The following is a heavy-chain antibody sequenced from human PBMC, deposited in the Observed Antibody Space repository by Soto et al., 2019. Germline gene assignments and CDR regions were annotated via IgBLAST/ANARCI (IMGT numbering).Heavy chain of an antibody. J-gene: IGHJ4*02. V-gene: IGHV3-23*01. CDR3: ARRSSGWYFDY. Sequence: GGSLRLSCAASGFTFRSYWMYWVRQAPGKGLVWVSVISGSGGSTYYADSVKGRFTISRDNSKNTLYLQMNSLRAEDTAVYYCARRSSGWYFDYWGQGTQVTVSS. CDR2: ISGSGGST. CDR1: GFTFRSYW. D-gene: IGHD6-19*01.